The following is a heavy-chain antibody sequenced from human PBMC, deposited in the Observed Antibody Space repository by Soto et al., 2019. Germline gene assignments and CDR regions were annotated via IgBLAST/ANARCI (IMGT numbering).Heavy chain of an antibody. J-gene: IGHJ6*02. CDR1: GFTFSSYG. Sequence: GGFLRLSCAASGFTFSSYGMHWVRQAPGKGLEWVAVIWYDGSNKYYADSVKGRFTISRDNSKNTLYLQMNSLRAEDTAVYYCARDPYDILTGYAPYGMDVWGQGTTVTVSS. CDR3: ARDPYDILTGYAPYGMDV. V-gene: IGHV3-33*01. D-gene: IGHD3-9*01. CDR2: IWYDGSNK.